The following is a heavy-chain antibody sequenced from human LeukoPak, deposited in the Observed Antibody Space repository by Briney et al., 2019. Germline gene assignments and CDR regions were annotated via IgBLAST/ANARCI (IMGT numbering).Heavy chain of an antibody. CDR3: AREGTTGWAF. Sequence: SETLSLTCTVSGGSISTYYWSWIRQPPRKGLEWIGYIYYSGSTKYNPSFNSRVTMSVDTSKNQFSLKLTSVTAADTAVYFCAREGTTGWAFWGQGTQVTVSS. V-gene: IGHV4-59*01. J-gene: IGHJ4*02. D-gene: IGHD1-1*01. CDR1: GGSISTYY. CDR2: IYYSGST.